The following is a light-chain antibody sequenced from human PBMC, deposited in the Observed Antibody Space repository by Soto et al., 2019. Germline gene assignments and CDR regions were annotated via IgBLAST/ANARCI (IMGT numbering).Light chain of an antibody. CDR3: QQYNSYWT. CDR2: KAS. V-gene: IGKV1-5*03. CDR1: QSISSW. J-gene: IGKJ1*01. Sequence: DIQMTQSPSTLSASVGDRVTITCRASQSISSWLAWYQQKPGKAPKLLIYKASSLESGVPSRFSGSGSGTEFTLNISSLQPDDFATYYYQQYNSYWTFGQGTKMEIK.